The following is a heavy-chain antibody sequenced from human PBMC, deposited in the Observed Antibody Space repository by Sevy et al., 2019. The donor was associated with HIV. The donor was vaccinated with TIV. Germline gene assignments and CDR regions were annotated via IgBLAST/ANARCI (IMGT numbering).Heavy chain of an antibody. CDR3: AREGCTKPHDY. Sequence: GGSLRRSCAASGFTFSKYSMSWVRQPPGKGLEWVSTLSFGCGEINYADSVKGRFTISRDNSKSSVYLQMNNLRPEETAVYYCAREGCTKPHDYWGQGTLVTVSS. J-gene: IGHJ4*02. CDR2: LSFGCGEI. V-gene: IGHV3-23*01. CDR1: GFTFSKYS. D-gene: IGHD2-8*01.